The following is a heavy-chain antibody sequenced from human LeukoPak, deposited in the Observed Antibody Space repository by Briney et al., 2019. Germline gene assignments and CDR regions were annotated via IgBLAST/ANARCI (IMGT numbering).Heavy chain of an antibody. CDR3: FTYYYDSSGYYRGVIDY. CDR1: GYTFTGYY. D-gene: IGHD3-22*01. V-gene: IGHV1-2*02. Sequence: ASVKVSCKTSGYTFTGYYMHWVRQAPGQGLEWMGWINPNSGGPNYAQNFQGRVTMTRDTSISTAYMDLSRLRSDDTAVYYCFTYYYDSSGYYRGVIDYWGQGTLVTVSS. CDR2: INPNSGGP. J-gene: IGHJ4*02.